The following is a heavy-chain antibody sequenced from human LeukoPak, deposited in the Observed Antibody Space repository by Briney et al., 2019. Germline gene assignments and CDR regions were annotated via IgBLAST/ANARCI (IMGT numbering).Heavy chain of an antibody. D-gene: IGHD6-13*01. J-gene: IGHJ5*02. V-gene: IGHV3-30*04. CDR3: ARGLEQQLVLGWFDP. Sequence: GGSLRLSCAASGFTFSSYAMHWVRQAPGKGLEWVAVISYDGSNKYYADSVKGRFTISRDNSKNTLYLQMNSLRAEDTAVYYCARGLEQQLVLGWFDPWGQGTLVTVSS. CDR2: ISYDGSNK. CDR1: GFTFSSYA.